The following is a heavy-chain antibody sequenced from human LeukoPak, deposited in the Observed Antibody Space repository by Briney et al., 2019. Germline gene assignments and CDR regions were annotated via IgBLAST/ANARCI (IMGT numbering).Heavy chain of an antibody. CDR2: ISYDGTNK. V-gene: IGHV3-30-3*02. D-gene: IGHD3-10*01. CDR1: GFTFSSYA. Sequence: GRSLRLSCAASGFTFSSYAIHWVRQAPGKGLEWLAVISYDGTNKYYADSVKGRFTISRDNSKNTLYLQMNSLGAEDTAVYYCAKSPLVGSYSGYFDYWGQGALVTVSS. J-gene: IGHJ4*02. CDR3: AKSPLVGSYSGYFDY.